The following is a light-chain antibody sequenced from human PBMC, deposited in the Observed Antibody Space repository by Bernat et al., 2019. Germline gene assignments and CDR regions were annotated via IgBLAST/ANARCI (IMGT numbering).Light chain of an antibody. CDR1: QSISSW. V-gene: IGKV1-5*03. CDR2: KAS. CDR3: QQYRSHWT. J-gene: IGKJ1*01. Sequence: DIQMTQSPSTLSASVGDRVTITCRASQSISSWLAWYQQKPGKAPKLLIYKASNLESGVPSRFSGSGSGTEFTLTINSLQPDDFATYYCQQYRSHWTFGQGTKVEI.